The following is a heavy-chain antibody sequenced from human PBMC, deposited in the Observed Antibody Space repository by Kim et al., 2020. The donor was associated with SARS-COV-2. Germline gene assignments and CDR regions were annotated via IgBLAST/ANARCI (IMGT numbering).Heavy chain of an antibody. Sequence: GGSLRLSCAASGFTFSSYAMSWVRQAPGKGLEWVSAISGSGGSTYYADSVKGRFTISRDNSKNTLYLQMNSLRAEDTAVDYCAKVSGYMIVVVRYYFDYWGQGTLVTVSS. D-gene: IGHD3-22*01. CDR3: AKVSGYMIVVVRYYFDY. J-gene: IGHJ4*02. CDR1: GFTFSSYA. CDR2: ISGSGGST. V-gene: IGHV3-23*01.